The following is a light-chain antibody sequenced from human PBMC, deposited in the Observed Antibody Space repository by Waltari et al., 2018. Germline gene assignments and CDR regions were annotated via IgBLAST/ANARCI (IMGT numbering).Light chain of an antibody. CDR1: RSNIGSKY. CDR3: ATWDDGLSGVI. Sequence: QSVVTQPPSASGTPGQRVSISCSCSRSNIGSKYGSWYQVLPGMAPKLLIYRDNERPSGVPDRFSGSKSGTSASLAISALRSEDESDYYCATWDDGLSGVIFGGGTKLTVL. CDR2: RDN. V-gene: IGLV1-47*01. J-gene: IGLJ2*01.